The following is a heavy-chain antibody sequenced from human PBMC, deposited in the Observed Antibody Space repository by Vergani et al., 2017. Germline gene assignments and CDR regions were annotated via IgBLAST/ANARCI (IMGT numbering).Heavy chain of an antibody. CDR2: ISYDGSNK. D-gene: IGHD3-22*01. CDR1: GFTLSSYA. V-gene: IGHV3-30-3*01. J-gene: IGHJ3*02. Sequence: QVQLVESGGGVVQPGRSLRLSCAASGFTLSSYAMHWVRQAPGKGLEWVAVISYDGSNKYYADSVKGRFTISRDNSKNTLYLQMNSLRAEDTAVYYCAANLVVAHAFDIWGQGTMVTVSS. CDR3: AANLVVAHAFDI.